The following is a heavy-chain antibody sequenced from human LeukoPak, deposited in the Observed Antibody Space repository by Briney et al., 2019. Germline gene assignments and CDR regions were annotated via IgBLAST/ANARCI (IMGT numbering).Heavy chain of an antibody. CDR2: FYYSWRT. V-gene: IGHV4-61*01. CDR1: GGSISTSGHYY. D-gene: IGHD6-19*01. Sequence: SETLSLTCTVSGGSISTSGHYYWTWIRQPPGKGLEWPVYFYYSWRTPYPPSLKRLVSISAHTPKHQFSLHLTSVTAADTAVFYCERTERSAVAGYWGQGTLVTVSS. CDR3: ERTERSAVAGY. J-gene: IGHJ4*02.